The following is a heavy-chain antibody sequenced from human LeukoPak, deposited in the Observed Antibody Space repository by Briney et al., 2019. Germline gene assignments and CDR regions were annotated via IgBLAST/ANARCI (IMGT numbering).Heavy chain of an antibody. Sequence: SLRLSCAASGFTFDDYAMHWVRQGPGKGLEWVSGISWNSGSIGYADSVKGRFTISRDNAKNSLYLQMNSLRTEDTALYYCAKGAGALYYYYMDVWGKGTAVTISS. CDR1: GFTFDDYA. J-gene: IGHJ6*03. D-gene: IGHD1-26*01. V-gene: IGHV3-9*01. CDR3: AKGAGALYYYYMDV. CDR2: ISWNSGSI.